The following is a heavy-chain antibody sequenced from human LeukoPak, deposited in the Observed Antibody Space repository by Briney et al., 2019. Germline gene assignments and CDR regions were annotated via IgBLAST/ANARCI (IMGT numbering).Heavy chain of an antibody. D-gene: IGHD6-19*01. CDR3: ARWYSSGWAFDY. Sequence: PSETLSLSCTVSGGTISSYYWNWIRQPPGKGLEWIGYIHYSGSTKYNPSLKSRVTISVDTSRNQFSLKLSSVTAADTAVYYCARWYSSGWAFDYWGQGTLVTVSS. V-gene: IGHV4-59*08. CDR1: GGTISSYY. J-gene: IGHJ4*02. CDR2: IHYSGST.